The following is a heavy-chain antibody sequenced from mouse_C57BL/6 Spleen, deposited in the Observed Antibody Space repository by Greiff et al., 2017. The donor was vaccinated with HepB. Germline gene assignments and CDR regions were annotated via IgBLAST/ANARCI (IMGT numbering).Heavy chain of an antibody. CDR3: ARSPGSSYEYFDV. D-gene: IGHD1-1*01. CDR1: SFNIKDYY. J-gene: IGHJ1*03. CDR2: IDPEDGET. Sequence: VQLQQSGAELVKPGASVKLSCTASSFNIKDYYMHWVKQRTEQGLEWIGRIDPEDGETKYAPKFQGKATITADTSSNTAYLQLSSLTSEDTAVYYCARSPGSSYEYFDVWGTGTTVTVSS. V-gene: IGHV14-2*01.